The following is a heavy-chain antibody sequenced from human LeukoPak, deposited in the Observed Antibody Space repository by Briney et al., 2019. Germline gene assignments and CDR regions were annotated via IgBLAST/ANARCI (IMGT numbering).Heavy chain of an antibody. Sequence: SQTLSLTCAVSGGSISSGGYYWSWIRQHPGKGLEWIGYIYYSGGTYYNPSLKSRVTISVDTSKNQFSLKLSSVTAADTAVYYCARSHLSAFDIWGQGTMVTVSS. CDR3: ARSHLSAFDI. D-gene: IGHD2/OR15-2a*01. CDR1: GGSISSGGYY. J-gene: IGHJ3*02. CDR2: IYYSGGT. V-gene: IGHV4-31*11.